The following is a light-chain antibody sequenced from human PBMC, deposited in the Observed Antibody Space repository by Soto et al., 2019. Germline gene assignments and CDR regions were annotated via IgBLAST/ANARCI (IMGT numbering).Light chain of an antibody. V-gene: IGKV3-20*01. CDR1: QSVSSSY. CDR3: QKYCSLPVFT. Sequence: EIVLTQSPGTLSLSPGERATLSCRASQSVSSSYLAWYQQKPGQAPRLLIYGASSRATGIPDRFSGSGSGTDFTLTISRLEPEDFAVYYCQKYCSLPVFTFGPATKVDI. J-gene: IGKJ3*01. CDR2: GAS.